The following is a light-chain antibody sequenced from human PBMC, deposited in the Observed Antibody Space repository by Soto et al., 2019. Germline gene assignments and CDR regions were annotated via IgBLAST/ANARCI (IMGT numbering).Light chain of an antibody. J-gene: IGKJ4*01. CDR1: QSVLFSSNDLNY. CDR3: LQYLFFPLT. CDR2: WAS. Sequence: DIVMTQSPDSLAVSLGERATINCQSSQSVLFSSNDLNYLAWYQQKPGQPPKLLIYWASTRESGVPDRFSGSGSGTDFTLTISSLQAEDVAVYYCLQYLFFPLTFGGGTKVQIK. V-gene: IGKV4-1*01.